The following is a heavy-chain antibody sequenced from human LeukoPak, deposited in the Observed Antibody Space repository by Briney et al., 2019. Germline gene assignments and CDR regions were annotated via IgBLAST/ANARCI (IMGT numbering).Heavy chain of an antibody. CDR3: ARDCWDYGSGSYCGIDY. Sequence: GGSLRLSCAASGFTFSSYNMNWVRQAPGKGLEWVSSITSSSNYIYYADSVRGRFTISRDNAKNSLYLQMNSLRAEDTTVYYCARDCWDYGSGSYCGIDYWGQGTLVTVSS. CDR2: ITSSSNYI. J-gene: IGHJ4*02. CDR1: GFTFSSYN. D-gene: IGHD3-10*01. V-gene: IGHV3-21*03.